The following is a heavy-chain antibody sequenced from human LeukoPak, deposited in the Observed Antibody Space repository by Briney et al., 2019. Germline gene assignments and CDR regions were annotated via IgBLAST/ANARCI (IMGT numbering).Heavy chain of an antibody. D-gene: IGHD3-3*01. J-gene: IGHJ4*02. CDR3: TTRSGDFWSGFVN. CDR2: FDPEEAKM. CDR1: GNSLSELS. V-gene: IGHV1-24*01. Sequence: ASVTVSCKVSGNSLSELSIQWVRQAPGKGLECMGGFDPEEAKMVYAQNFQGRVTMTEDTSTQTAYMELSGLTSDDTAVYYCTTRSGDFWSGFVNWGQGSLVTVSS.